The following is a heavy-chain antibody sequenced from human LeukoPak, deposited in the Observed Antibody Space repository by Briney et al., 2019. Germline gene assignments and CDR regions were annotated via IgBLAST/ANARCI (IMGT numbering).Heavy chain of an antibody. Sequence: GGSLRLSCAASGFTFSSYSMNWVRQAPGKGLEWVSVIYSGGSTYYADSVKGRFTISRDNSKNTLYLQMNSLRAEDTAVYYCARDRGVTVYYGMDVWGQGTTVTVSS. V-gene: IGHV3-66*01. CDR3: ARDRGVTVYYGMDV. CDR1: GFTFSSYS. CDR2: IYSGGST. D-gene: IGHD2-21*02. J-gene: IGHJ6*02.